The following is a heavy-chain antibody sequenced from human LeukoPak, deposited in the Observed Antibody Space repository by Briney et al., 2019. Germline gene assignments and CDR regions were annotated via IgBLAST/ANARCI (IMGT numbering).Heavy chain of an antibody. J-gene: IGHJ4*02. CDR1: GFTFSSYG. Sequence: GGSLRLSCAASGFTFSSYGMHWVRQAPGKGLEWVAVIWYGGSNKYYADSVKGRFTISRDNSKNTLYLQMNSLRAEDTAVYYCAREDYDILTGYADYWGQGTLVTVSS. CDR3: AREDYDILTGYADY. D-gene: IGHD3-9*01. V-gene: IGHV3-33*08. CDR2: IWYGGSNK.